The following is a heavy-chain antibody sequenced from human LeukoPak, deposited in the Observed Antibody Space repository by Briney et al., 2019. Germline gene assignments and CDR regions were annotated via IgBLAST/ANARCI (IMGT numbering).Heavy chain of an antibody. CDR2: INHSGST. J-gene: IGHJ4*02. V-gene: IGHV4-34*01. CDR1: GGSFSGYY. D-gene: IGHD3-3*01. CDR3: TRARFLDL. Sequence: SETLSLTCAVYGGSFSGYYWSWIRQPPGKGLEWVGEINHSGSTNYNPSLKRRVTISVDTSKNQFSLKLSSVTAADTAVYYCTRARFLDLWGQGTLVTVSS.